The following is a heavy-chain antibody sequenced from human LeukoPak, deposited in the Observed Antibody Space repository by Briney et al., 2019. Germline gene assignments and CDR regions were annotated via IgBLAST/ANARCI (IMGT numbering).Heavy chain of an antibody. V-gene: IGHV4-59*01. CDR1: GGSISSSF. CDR3: ARTYGSGTPRYYGMDV. J-gene: IGHJ6*02. D-gene: IGHD3-10*01. Sequence: SETLSLTCTVSGGSISSSFWSWIRQPPGKGLEWIGYIYDNGNTNYNPSLNSRLTLSLDRSKNLLSLRLRSVTAAETAVYYCARTYGSGTPRYYGMDVWGQGTTVTVSS. CDR2: IYDNGNT.